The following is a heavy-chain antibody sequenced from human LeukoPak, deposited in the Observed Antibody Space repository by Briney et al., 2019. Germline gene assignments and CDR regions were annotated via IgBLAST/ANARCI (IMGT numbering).Heavy chain of an antibody. Sequence: FSVKVSCKASGGTFSSYAISWVRQAPGQGLEWMGRIIPILGIANYAQKFQGRVTITADKSTSTAYMELSSLRSEDTAVYYCARDRDDYGGNSGDYWGQGTLVTVSS. CDR3: ARDRDDYGGNSGDY. CDR1: GGTFSSYA. J-gene: IGHJ4*02. CDR2: IIPILGIA. D-gene: IGHD4-23*01. V-gene: IGHV1-69*04.